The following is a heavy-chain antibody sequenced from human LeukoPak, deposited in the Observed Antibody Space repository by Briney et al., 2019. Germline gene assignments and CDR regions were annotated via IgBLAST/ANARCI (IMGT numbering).Heavy chain of an antibody. Sequence: SQTLSLTCTVSGGSISSYYWSWIRQPPGKGLEWIGYIYYSGTTNYNPSLKSRVTISVDTSKNQFSLKLSSVTAADTAVYYCARGVYIVAAQYGYWGQGTLVTVSS. J-gene: IGHJ4*02. CDR3: ARGVYIVAAQYGY. CDR2: IYYSGTT. D-gene: IGHD6-13*01. CDR1: GGSISSYY. V-gene: IGHV4-59*01.